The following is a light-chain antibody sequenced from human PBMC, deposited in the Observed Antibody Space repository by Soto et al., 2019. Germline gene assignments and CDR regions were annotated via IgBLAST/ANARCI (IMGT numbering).Light chain of an antibody. CDR1: QSINNN. J-gene: IGKJ4*01. CDR2: SAS. Sequence: EIVMTQSPATLSVSPGERATLSCRASQSINNNLAWYQQKPGQAPRLLIYSASTRATGIPARFSGSGSGTEFTLTISSLQSEDFAVYHCQQYNKWPPLTFGGGTKVEIK. V-gene: IGKV3-15*01. CDR3: QQYNKWPPLT.